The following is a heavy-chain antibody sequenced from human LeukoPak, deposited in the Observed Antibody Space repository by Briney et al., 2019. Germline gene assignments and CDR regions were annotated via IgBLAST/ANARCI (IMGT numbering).Heavy chain of an antibody. J-gene: IGHJ4*02. D-gene: IGHD6-13*01. CDR1: GFTFSSYW. Sequence: GGSLRLSCGASGFTFSSYWMHWVRQAPGKGLVWVSRINSDGSSTNYADSVKGRFTISRDNAKNTLYLQMNSLRAEDTAVYYCAREHYSSSCPDYWGQGTLVTVSS. CDR2: INSDGSST. CDR3: AREHYSSSCPDY. V-gene: IGHV3-74*01.